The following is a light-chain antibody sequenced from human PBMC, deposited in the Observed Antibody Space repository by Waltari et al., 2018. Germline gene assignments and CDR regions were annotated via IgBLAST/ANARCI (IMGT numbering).Light chain of an antibody. CDR2: RSD. CDR3: AAWDDSLHGHWV. J-gene: IGLJ3*02. CDR1: RPHIGDNV. Sequence: QSVLPHPPPPPGPPGPRAPTLCTGSRPHIGDNVLNWYQQLPGKAPTLLIYRSDLRPSGVPDRFSGSKSGTSASLAISGLQSADEGDYYCAAWDDSLHGHWVFGGGTKVTVL. V-gene: IGLV1-44*01.